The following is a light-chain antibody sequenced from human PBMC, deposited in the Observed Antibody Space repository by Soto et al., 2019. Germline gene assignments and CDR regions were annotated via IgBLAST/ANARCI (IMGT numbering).Light chain of an antibody. CDR2: GAS. J-gene: IGKJ1*01. CDR1: QSVSSN. Sequence: EIVMTQSPATLSVSPGERATLSCRASQSVSSNLAWYQQKPGQAPRLLIYGASTRATGIPARFSGSGSGTEFTLTISSLQPEDFAVYYCQQYNNWPPGWAFGQGTKVEIK. CDR3: QQYNNWPPGWA. V-gene: IGKV3-15*01.